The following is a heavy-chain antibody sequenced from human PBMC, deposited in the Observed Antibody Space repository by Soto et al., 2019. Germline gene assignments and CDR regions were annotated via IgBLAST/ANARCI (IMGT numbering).Heavy chain of an antibody. J-gene: IGHJ1*01. CDR2: IIPIFGTA. V-gene: IGHV1-69*12. D-gene: IGHD3-22*01. Sequence: QVQLVQSGAEVKKPGSSVKVSCKASGDTFSTYAFTWVRQAPGQGLEWMGGIIPIFGTANYAQKFQGRVTITADQSTSKAYMELSSLRFEDTAVYYGARGLDYYDSGGYPSFQDWGQGTLVTVSS. CDR3: ARGLDYYDSGGYPSFQD. CDR1: GDTFSTYA.